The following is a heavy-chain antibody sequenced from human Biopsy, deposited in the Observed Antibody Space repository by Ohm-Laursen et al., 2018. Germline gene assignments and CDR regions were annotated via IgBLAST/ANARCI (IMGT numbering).Heavy chain of an antibody. CDR2: IYPSVGLT. J-gene: IGHJ3*02. D-gene: IGHD1-7*01. V-gene: IGHV1-69*04. CDR1: GGTFGGSP. Sequence: ASVKVSCKASGGTFGGSPITSVRQAPREGLWWVGRIYPSVGLTTYAPRFQGRVTVTADTSTNTVYMDLSSLRSEDTAVYYCAKDQLHTTSSVGAAFEIWGPGTLVTVS. CDR3: AKDQLHTTSSVGAAFEI.